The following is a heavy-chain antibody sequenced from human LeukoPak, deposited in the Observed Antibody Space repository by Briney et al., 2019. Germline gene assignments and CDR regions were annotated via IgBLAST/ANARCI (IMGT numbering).Heavy chain of an antibody. D-gene: IGHD6-13*01. V-gene: IGHV5-51*01. CDR2: IYPGDSDT. J-gene: IGHJ6*03. CDR3: ARPRIAAAGNLYYMDV. Sequence: GESLKISCKGSGYSFTSYWIGWVRQMPGKGLEWMGIIYPGDSDTRYSPSFQGQVTISADESISTAYLQWSSLKASDTAMYYCARPRIAAAGNLYYMDVWGKGTTVTVSS. CDR1: GYSFTSYW.